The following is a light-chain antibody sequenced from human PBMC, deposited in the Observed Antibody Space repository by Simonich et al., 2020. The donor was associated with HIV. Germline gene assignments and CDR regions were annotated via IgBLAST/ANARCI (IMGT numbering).Light chain of an antibody. CDR1: QSVLYGSNNKHY. CDR2: WAS. V-gene: IGKV4-1*01. J-gene: IGKJ3*01. CDR3: QQYYSTPPT. Sequence: DIVMTQSPDSLAVSLGERATINCKSSQSVLYGSNNKHYLAWYQQKPGQPPKLLIYWASTRESGVPDRFSGSGSGTEFTLTISSLQAEDVAVYYCQQYYSTPPTFGPGTKVDIK.